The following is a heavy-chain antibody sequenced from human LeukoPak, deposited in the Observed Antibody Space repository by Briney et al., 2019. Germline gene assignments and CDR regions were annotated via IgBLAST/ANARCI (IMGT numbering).Heavy chain of an antibody. CDR3: AKASHYDFWSGYYTGFFDY. Sequence: GGSLRLSCAASGFSFSSYVMSWVRQAPGKGLEWVSAISGSGGSTYYADSVKGRFTISRDNSKNTLYLQMNSLRAEDTAVYYCAKASHYDFWSGYYTGFFDYWGQGTLVTVSS. J-gene: IGHJ4*02. CDR1: GFSFSSYV. D-gene: IGHD3-3*01. V-gene: IGHV3-23*01. CDR2: ISGSGGST.